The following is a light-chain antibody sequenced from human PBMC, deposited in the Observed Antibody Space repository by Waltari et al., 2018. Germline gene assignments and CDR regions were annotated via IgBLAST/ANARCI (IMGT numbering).Light chain of an antibody. CDR3: QNHERLPAT. CDR1: QSICRY. J-gene: IGKJ1*01. CDR2: GAS. Sequence: IVLTQSPGTLSLSPGERATLSCRASQSICRYLAWYQQKPDQAPRLLIYGASSRATGIPDRFSGSGSGTDFSLTISRLEPEDFAVYYCQNHERLPATFGQGTKVEIK. V-gene: IGKV3-20*01.